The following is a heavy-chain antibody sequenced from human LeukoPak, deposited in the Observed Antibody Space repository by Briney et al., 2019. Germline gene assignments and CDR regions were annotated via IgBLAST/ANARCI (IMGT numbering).Heavy chain of an antibody. CDR2: IKQDGSEK. CDR1: GLTFSIHW. Sequence: PGGSLRLSCAASGLTFSIHWMNWVRQAPGKGLEWVANIKQDGSEKYYVDSVKGRFTISRDNAKNSLYLQMNSLRAEDTAVYYCARDSPTDYWGQGTLVTVSS. V-gene: IGHV3-7*01. J-gene: IGHJ4*02. CDR3: ARDSPTDY.